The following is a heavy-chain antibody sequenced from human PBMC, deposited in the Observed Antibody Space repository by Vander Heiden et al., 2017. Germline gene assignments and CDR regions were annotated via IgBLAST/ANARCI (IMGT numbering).Heavy chain of an antibody. CDR3: AKDLRRADVF. CDR2: ISGSGGST. D-gene: IGHD3-16*01. V-gene: IGHV3-23*01. J-gene: IGHJ4*02. CDR1: GFTFSSYA. Sequence: AASGFTFSSYAMSWVRQAPGKGLEWVSAISGSGGSTYDADSVKGRFTISRDNSKNTLYLQMNSLRAEDTAVYYCAKDLRRADVFWGQGTLVTVSS.